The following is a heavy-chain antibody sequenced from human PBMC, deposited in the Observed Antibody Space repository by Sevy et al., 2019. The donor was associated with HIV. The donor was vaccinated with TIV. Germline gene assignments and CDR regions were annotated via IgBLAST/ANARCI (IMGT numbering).Heavy chain of an antibody. CDR3: AKGTHYDFWSGPDY. CDR2: IRGSGGST. V-gene: IGHV3-23*01. J-gene: IGHJ4*02. CDR1: GFTFSSYA. D-gene: IGHD3-3*01. Sequence: GGSLRLSCAASGFTFSSYAMSWVRQAPGKGLEWVSAIRGSGGSTYYADSVKGRFTISRDNSKNTLYLQMNSLRAEDMAVYYCAKGTHYDFWSGPDYWGQGTLVTVSS.